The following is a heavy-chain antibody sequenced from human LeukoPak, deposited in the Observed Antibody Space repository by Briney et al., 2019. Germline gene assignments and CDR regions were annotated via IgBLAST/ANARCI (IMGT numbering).Heavy chain of an antibody. Sequence: GGSLRLSCAAAGFTFSNYAIHWVRQAPGKGLEWVAVISYDGSNKYYADSVKGRFTISRGNAKNTLYLQMNSLRAEDTAVYYCARTVYSASRGDVWGQGTTVTVSS. CDR3: ARTVYSASRGDV. J-gene: IGHJ6*02. V-gene: IGHV3-30-3*01. CDR1: GFTFSNYA. D-gene: IGHD6-13*01. CDR2: ISYDGSNK.